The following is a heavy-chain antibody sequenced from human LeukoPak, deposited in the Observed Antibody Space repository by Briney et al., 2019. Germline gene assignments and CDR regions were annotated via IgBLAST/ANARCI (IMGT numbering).Heavy chain of an antibody. D-gene: IGHD6-13*01. CDR1: GFTFSSYA. CDR2: ISGSGGST. CDR3: AKQQGKIAAAGTDY. Sequence: GGSLRLSCAASGFTFSSYAMSWVRQAPGKGLEWVSAISGSGGSTYYADSVKGRFTISRDNSKNTLYLQMNSLRAEDTAVHYCAKQQGKIAAAGTDYWGQGTLVTVSS. V-gene: IGHV3-23*01. J-gene: IGHJ4*02.